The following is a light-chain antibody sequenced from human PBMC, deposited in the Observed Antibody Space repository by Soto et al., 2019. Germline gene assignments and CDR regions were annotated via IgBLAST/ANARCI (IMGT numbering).Light chain of an antibody. CDR2: GAS. V-gene: IGKV3-20*01. CDR1: QSVSSSY. J-gene: IGKJ5*01. Sequence: EIVLTHSPATLSLSPGERATLSCRASQSVSSSYLAWYQQKPGQAPRLLIYGASSRATGIPDRFSGSGSGTDFTLTISRLEPEDFAVYYCQQYGSSPPITFGQGTRLRL. CDR3: QQYGSSPPIT.